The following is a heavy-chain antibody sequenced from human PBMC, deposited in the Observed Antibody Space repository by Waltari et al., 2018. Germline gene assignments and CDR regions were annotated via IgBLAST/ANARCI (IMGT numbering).Heavy chain of an antibody. CDR1: GYTFTSYD. CDR3: ARERGDWFDP. V-gene: IGHV1-69*01. CDR2: MNPIFGTA. J-gene: IGHJ5*02. Sequence: QVQLVQSGAEVKKPGASVKVSCKASGYTFTSYDINWVRQATGQGLEWMGWMNPIFGTANYAQKFQGRVTITTDESTSTAYMELSSLRSEDTAVYYCARERGDWFDPWGQGTLVTVSS. D-gene: IGHD3-10*01.